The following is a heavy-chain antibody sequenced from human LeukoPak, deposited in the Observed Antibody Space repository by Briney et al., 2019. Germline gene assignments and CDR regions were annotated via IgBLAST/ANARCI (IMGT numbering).Heavy chain of an antibody. CDR3: ARDAGMDV. J-gene: IGHJ6*02. V-gene: IGHV4-59*01. CDR1: GGSISSYY. Sequence: SETVSLTCSVSGGSISSYYWSWIRQPPGKGLEWIGYNYYSGSTNYNPSLKSRVTISVDTSKNQFSLKLSSVTAADTAVYYCARDAGMDVWGQGTTVTVSS. CDR2: NYYSGST.